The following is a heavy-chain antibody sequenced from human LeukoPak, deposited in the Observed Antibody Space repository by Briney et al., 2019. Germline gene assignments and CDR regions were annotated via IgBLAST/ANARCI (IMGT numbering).Heavy chain of an antibody. J-gene: IGHJ6*03. V-gene: IGHV4-34*01. CDR2: MNPSGST. CDR3: ARGRQDVTMIVVVMTSVSYYLDV. Sequence: SETLSLTCAVYGGSFSGYYWTWIRQTPEKGLEWIGEMNPSGSTNYNPSLKSRVTISVDTSKNQFSLELSSVTAADTAVYYCARGRQDVTMIVVVMTSVSYYLDVWGKGTTVTVS. CDR1: GGSFSGYY. D-gene: IGHD3-22*01.